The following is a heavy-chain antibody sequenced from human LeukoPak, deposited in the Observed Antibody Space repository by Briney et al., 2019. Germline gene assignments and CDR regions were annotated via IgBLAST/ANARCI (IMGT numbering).Heavy chain of an antibody. J-gene: IGHJ4*02. D-gene: IGHD5-18*01. CDR1: GGSISSSSYY. Sequence: SETLSLTCTVSGGSISSSSYYWGWIRQPPGKGLEWIGSIYYSGSTYYNPSLKSRVTISVDTSKNQFFLKLSSVTAADTAVYYCARDRGGYSYGELDYWGQGTLVTVSS. V-gene: IGHV4-39*02. CDR3: ARDRGGYSYGELDY. CDR2: IYYSGST.